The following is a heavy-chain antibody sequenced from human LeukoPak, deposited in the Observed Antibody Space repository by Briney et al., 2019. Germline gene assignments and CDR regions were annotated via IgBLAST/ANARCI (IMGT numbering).Heavy chain of an antibody. Sequence: ASVKVSCKASGHTFTNFYMHWVRQAPGQGLEWMGWINPNGDGTAYAQKFQGRVTMTRDTSITTAYMELSSLTSDDTAVYYCARGLGSLWPYFYYYMDVWGKGTTVTVSS. CDR3: ARGLGSLWPYFYYYMDV. D-gene: IGHD2-21*01. CDR1: GHTFTNFY. CDR2: INPNGDGT. J-gene: IGHJ6*03. V-gene: IGHV1-2*02.